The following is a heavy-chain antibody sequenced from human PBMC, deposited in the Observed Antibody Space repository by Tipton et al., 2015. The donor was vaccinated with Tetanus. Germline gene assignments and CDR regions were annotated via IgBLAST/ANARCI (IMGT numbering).Heavy chain of an antibody. CDR2: MNPNSGNT. CDR3: ARAGVLMVLSENWFDP. V-gene: IGHV1-8*01. J-gene: IGHJ5*02. D-gene: IGHD2-8*01. Sequence: QLVQSGAEVKKPGASVKVSCKASGYTFTSYDINWVRQATGQGLEWMGWMNPNSGNTGYAQKFQGRVTMTTDTSTSTAYMELRSLRSDDTAVYYCARAGVLMVLSENWFDPWGQGTLVTVSS. CDR1: GYTFTSYD.